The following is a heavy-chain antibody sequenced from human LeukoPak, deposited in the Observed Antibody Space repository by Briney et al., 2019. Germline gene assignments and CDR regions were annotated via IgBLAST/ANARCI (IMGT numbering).Heavy chain of an antibody. CDR3: ARDGHSGGAFDI. CDR2: IYPKNGDT. Sequence: ASVKVSCKASGYTFTAYYLHWVRQAPGQGLEWMGWIYPKNGDTNFAQKFQGRVTMTRDKSITTTYMELNRLRSDDTAVYYCARDGHSGGAFDIWGQGTMVTVSS. V-gene: IGHV1-2*02. J-gene: IGHJ3*02. D-gene: IGHD2-15*01. CDR1: GYTFTAYY.